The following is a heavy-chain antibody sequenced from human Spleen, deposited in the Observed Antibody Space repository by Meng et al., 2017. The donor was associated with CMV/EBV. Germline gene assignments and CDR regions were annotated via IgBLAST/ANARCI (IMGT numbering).Heavy chain of an antibody. Sequence: SGYTFTNYGISWVRQAPGQGLEWMGWISADNGNTNYAQKLQGRVTMTTDTSTGTAYMELRSLRSDDTAVYYCARDYYDFSGYSNWFDPWGQGTLVTVSS. D-gene: IGHD3-22*01. V-gene: IGHV1-18*01. CDR1: GYTFTNYG. CDR3: ARDYYDFSGYSNWFDP. CDR2: ISADNGNT. J-gene: IGHJ5*02.